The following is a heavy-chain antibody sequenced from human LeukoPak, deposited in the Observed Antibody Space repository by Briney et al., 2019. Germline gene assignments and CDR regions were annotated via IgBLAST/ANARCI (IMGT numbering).Heavy chain of an antibody. CDR2: ISGSGGST. CDR1: GFTFSSYA. Sequence: GGSLRLSCAAYGFTFSSYAMSSVRRAPGKGLGWVSAISGSGGSTYYADSVKGRFTISRDNSENTLYLQMNSLRAEDTAVYYCSNRLLPSYYDPYSFDYWGQGTLVTVSS. D-gene: IGHD3-16*01. V-gene: IGHV3-23*01. J-gene: IGHJ4*02. CDR3: SNRLLPSYYDPYSFDY.